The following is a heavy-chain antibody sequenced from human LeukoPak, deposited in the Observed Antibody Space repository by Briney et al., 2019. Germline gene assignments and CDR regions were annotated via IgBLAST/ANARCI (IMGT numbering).Heavy chain of an antibody. CDR3: ARDLAAGTGPFWFDP. J-gene: IGHJ5*02. CDR2: VNHIGDNHSGDT. V-gene: IGHV4-34*01. D-gene: IGHD6-13*01. CDR1: GGSFSGYY. Sequence: PSETLSLTCAVYGGSFSGYYWSWIRQSPGKGLEWIGEVNHIGDNHSGDTNYNPSLISRVTISLDTSKNQFSLELTSVTAADTAVYYCARDLAAGTGPFWFDPWGQGTLVTVSS.